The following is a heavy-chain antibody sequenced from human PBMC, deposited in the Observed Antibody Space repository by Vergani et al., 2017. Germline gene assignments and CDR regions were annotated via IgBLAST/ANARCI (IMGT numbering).Heavy chain of an antibody. Sequence: VQLVQSGAEVRKPGASVTVSCTASGYIFKNYYIHWLRQAPGQAFEWMGILNPTTGHTTSAQKFMGRVDMTRDPSTDTSTRTGQMTLSSLRSEDTAVYYCARSIGYCAGATCRAYYFHHWGQGTRVTVSS. D-gene: IGHD2-21*01. J-gene: IGHJ1*01. CDR1: GYIFKNYY. CDR2: LNPTTGHT. CDR3: ARSIGYCAGATCRAYYFHH. V-gene: IGHV1-46*02.